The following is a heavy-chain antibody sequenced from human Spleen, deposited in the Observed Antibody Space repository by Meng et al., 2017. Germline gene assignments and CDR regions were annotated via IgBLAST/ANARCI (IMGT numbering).Heavy chain of an antibody. Sequence: ASVKVSCKASGNTFTRYEIKCVRQAPGQGLEWMGRINPNSGGTNYAQKFQGRVTMTRDTSITTAYMELTRLRSDDTAVYSCVRDEDISAAGYLFGDYWGQGTLVTVSS. CDR3: VRDEDISAAGYLFGDY. J-gene: IGHJ4*02. CDR1: GNTFTRYE. CDR2: INPNSGGT. V-gene: IGHV1-2*06. D-gene: IGHD6-13*01.